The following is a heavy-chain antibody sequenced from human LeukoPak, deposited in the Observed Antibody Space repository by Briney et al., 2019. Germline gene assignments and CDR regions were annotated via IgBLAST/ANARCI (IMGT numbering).Heavy chain of an antibody. CDR3: ARGGARITD. CDR1: GFTFDDYA. J-gene: IGHJ4*02. V-gene: IGHV4-59*01. D-gene: IGHD5-12*01. CDR2: IYFSGST. Sequence: GSLRLSCAASGFTFDDYAMHWIRQPPGKGLEWIGYIYFSGSTNYNPSLKSRVTISVDTSKNQFSLKLSSVTAADTAVYYCARGGARITDWGQGTLVTVSS.